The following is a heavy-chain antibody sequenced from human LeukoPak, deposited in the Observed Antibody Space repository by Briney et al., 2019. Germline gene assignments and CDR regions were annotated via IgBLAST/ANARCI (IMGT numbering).Heavy chain of an antibody. D-gene: IGHD3-16*01. J-gene: IGHJ4*02. CDR2: IKQDGSEK. CDR3: ARSGGSDY. CDR1: GFTFSNYW. V-gene: IGHV3-7*05. Sequence: PGGSLRLSCAASGFTFSNYWMIWVRQAPGKGLEWVGNIKQDGSEKRYADSVRGRFSISRDNAQTSLYLQMNSLRAEDTAVYYCARSGGSDYWGQGTLVTVSS.